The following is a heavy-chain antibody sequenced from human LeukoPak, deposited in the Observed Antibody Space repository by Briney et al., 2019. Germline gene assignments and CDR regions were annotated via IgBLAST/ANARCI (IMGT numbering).Heavy chain of an antibody. CDR1: GLTSSNAW. D-gene: IGHD3-16*01. CDR2: IYYSGST. CDR3: ARQRKGGVTIDY. Sequence: KPGGSLRLSCAASGLTSSNAWMSWVRQPPGKGLEWIGSIYYSGSTYYNPSLKSRVTISVDTSKNQFSLKLSSVTAADTAVYYCARQRKGGVTIDYWGQGTLVTVSS. J-gene: IGHJ4*02. V-gene: IGHV4-39*01.